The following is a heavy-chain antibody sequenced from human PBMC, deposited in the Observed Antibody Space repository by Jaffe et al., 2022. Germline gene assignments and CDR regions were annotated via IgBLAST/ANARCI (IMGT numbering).Heavy chain of an antibody. CDR1: GFTFSSYG. CDR2: IRYDGSNK. D-gene: IGHD1-7*01. CDR3: AKEIFEYNWNFAWFDP. V-gene: IGHV3-30*02. J-gene: IGHJ5*02. Sequence: QVQLVESGGGVVQPGGSLRLSCAASGFTFSSYGMHWVRQAPGKGLEWVAFIRYDGSNKYYADSVKGRFTISRDNSKNTLYLQMNSLRAEDTAVYYCAKEIFEYNWNFAWFDPWGQGTLVTVSS.